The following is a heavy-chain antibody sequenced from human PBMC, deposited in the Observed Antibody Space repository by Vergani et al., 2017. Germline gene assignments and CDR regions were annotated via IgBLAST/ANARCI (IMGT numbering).Heavy chain of an antibody. J-gene: IGHJ4*02. CDR2: INPNSSGT. D-gene: IGHD3-3*01. V-gene: IGHV1-2*02. Sequence: QVQLVQSGAEVKKPGASVTVSCKASGYTFTGYYMHWVRQAPGQGLEWMGWINPNSSGTNYAQKFQGRVTMTRDTSISTAYMELSRLRSDDTAVYYCARGGRYYDFWSGYLDGWGQGRLVTVSS. CDR3: ARGGRYYDFWSGYLDG. CDR1: GYTFTGYY.